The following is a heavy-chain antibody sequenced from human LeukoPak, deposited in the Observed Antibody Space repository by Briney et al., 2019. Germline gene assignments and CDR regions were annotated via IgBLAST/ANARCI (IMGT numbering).Heavy chain of an antibody. D-gene: IGHD6-19*01. CDR3: ARGNPSSGDAFDI. V-gene: IGHV4-59*08. CDR2: IYYSGST. CDR1: GGSISGYY. J-gene: IGHJ3*02. Sequence: SETLSLTCTVSGGSISGYYCIWIRQPPGKGLEWVGYIYYSGSTSHNPSLRSRVTMSVDTSKNQFSLKLTSVTASDTAVYYCARGNPSSGDAFDIWGRGTMVTVSS.